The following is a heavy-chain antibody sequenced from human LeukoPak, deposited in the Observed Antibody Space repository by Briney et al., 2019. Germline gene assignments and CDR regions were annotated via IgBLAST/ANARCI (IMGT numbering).Heavy chain of an antibody. D-gene: IGHD2-8*01. CDR1: GYTFTDYY. J-gene: IGHJ6*03. V-gene: IGHV1-2*02. CDR3: ARSAGHCSNGICFTDYYMDV. CDR2: INPNSGGT. Sequence: ASVKVSCKAYGYTFTDYYRHWVRQAPGQGLEWMGCINPNSGGTNYAQKFQGRVTMTRDTSISTAYMDLSSVTSDDTAVYFCARSAGHCSNGICFTDYYMDVWGRGTTVTVSS.